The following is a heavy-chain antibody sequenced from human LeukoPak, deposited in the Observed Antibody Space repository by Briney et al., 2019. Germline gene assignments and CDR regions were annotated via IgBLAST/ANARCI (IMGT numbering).Heavy chain of an antibody. D-gene: IGHD5-12*01. CDR3: ARDPHSYSGYDRFDY. Sequence: PRGSLRLSCVPPPFTFTILWMHWVRQGPGKGLVWVSRINSDGTSTNYADSVKGRFTISRDNAKNSLYLQMNSLRAEDTAVYYCARDPHSYSGYDRFDYWGQGTLVTVSS. CDR2: INSDGTST. CDR1: PFTFTILW. J-gene: IGHJ4*02. V-gene: IGHV3-74*01.